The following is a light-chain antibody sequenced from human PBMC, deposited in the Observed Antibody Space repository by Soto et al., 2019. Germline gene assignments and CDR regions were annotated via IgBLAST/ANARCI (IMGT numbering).Light chain of an antibody. J-gene: IGKJ2*01. CDR1: QSVSSSY. CDR3: QQYGSSPHT. CDR2: GAS. Sequence: EIVLTQSPDTLSLSPGERATLSCRASQSVSSSYLAWYQQKPGQAPTLLIYGASSRATGIPDRFSGSGSGTDFTLTISRLEPEDFAVYYCQQYGSSPHTFGQGTKLEIK. V-gene: IGKV3-20*01.